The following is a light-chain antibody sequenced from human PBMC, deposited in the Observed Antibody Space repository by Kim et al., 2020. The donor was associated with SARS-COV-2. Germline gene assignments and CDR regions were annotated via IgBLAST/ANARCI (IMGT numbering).Light chain of an antibody. CDR2: WAS. Sequence: DIVMTQSPDSLAVSLGERATINCKSSQSILYNSNNKNYLAWYQQKPGQPPKLLISWASTRESGVPDRFSGSGSGTDFTLTISSLQTEDVALYYCQQYYSMYSFGQGTKLEIK. CDR1: QSILYNSNNKNY. V-gene: IGKV4-1*01. CDR3: QQYYSMYS. J-gene: IGKJ2*03.